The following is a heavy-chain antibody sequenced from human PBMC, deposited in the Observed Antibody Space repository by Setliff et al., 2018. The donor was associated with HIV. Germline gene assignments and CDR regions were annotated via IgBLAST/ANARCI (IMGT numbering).Heavy chain of an antibody. CDR1: GFTFSRYA. CDR2: IRYDESLT. V-gene: IGHV3-30*02. D-gene: IGHD6-13*01. Sequence: GGSLRLSCAASGFTFSRYAMSWVRQAPGKGLEWVAFIRYDESLTHYADSVEGRFTVTRDNPKNTLYLQMNSLRPEDTAVYYCAKVGQQLADWYFDLWGRGTLVTVSS. CDR3: AKVGQQLADWYFDL. J-gene: IGHJ2*01.